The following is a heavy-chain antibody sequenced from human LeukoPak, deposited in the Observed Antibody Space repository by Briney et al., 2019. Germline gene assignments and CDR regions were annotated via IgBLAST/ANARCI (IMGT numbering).Heavy chain of an antibody. CDR2: INHSGST. J-gene: IGHJ6*03. Sequence: SETLSNTCVVYRGSFSGYFWSWMRQPPGRGREWMGDINHSGSTNYNPSLQSRVTISVDTAKSQFSLQLSSVTAADTAVYYCARGAYIAAASLWASYYYYMYVWGKGTTVTVSS. CDR1: RGSFSGYF. CDR3: ARGAYIAAASLWASYYYYMYV. D-gene: IGHD6-13*01. V-gene: IGHV4-34*01.